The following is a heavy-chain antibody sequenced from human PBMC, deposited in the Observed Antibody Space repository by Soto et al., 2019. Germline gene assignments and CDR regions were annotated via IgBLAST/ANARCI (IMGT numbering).Heavy chain of an antibody. CDR1: GFTFRADA. V-gene: IGHV3-23*01. Sequence: EVQLLESGGDLVQPGGSLRLACAASGFTFRADAMSWVRQAPGKGLEWVSSVSGSGEMTHYADSVKGRFTISRDNSKNMLYLQMKSLRVEDTAVYYCARSETTYNWNDWGQGTLVTVSS. J-gene: IGHJ4*02. CDR2: VSGSGEMT. CDR3: ARSETTYNWND. D-gene: IGHD1-20*01.